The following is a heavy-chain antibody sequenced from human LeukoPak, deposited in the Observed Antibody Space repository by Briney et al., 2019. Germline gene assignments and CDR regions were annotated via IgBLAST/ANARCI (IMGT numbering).Heavy chain of an antibody. CDR2: IYSGGST. CDR1: GFTVSSNY. J-gene: IGHJ4*02. CDR3: ASVHSSGWYFDY. Sequence: GGSLRLSCAASGFTVSSNYMSWVRQAPGKGLEWVSVIYSGGSTYYADSVKGRFTISRDNSKNTLYLQMNSLRAEDTAVYYCASVHSSGWYFDYWGQGTLVTVSS. V-gene: IGHV3-66*01. D-gene: IGHD6-19*01.